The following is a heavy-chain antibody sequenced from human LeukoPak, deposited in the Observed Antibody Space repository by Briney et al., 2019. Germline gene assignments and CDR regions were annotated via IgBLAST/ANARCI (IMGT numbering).Heavy chain of an antibody. J-gene: IGHJ4*02. V-gene: IGHV4-30-2*01. CDR2: IYHSGST. CDR1: GGSISSGGYS. D-gene: IGHD4-17*01. Sequence: PSETLSLTCAVSGGSISSGGYSWSWIRQPPGKGLEWIGYIYHSGSTYYNPSLKSRVTVSVDRSKNQFSLKLSSVTAADTAVYSCARGYDGDYFDYWGQGTLVTVSS. CDR3: ARGYDGDYFDY.